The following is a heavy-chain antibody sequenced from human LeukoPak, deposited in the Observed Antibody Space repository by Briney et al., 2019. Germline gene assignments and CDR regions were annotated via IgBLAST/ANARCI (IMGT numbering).Heavy chain of an antibody. Sequence: SETLSLTCAASGYSISSGYYWGWIRQPPGKGLEWIGSTYHSGSTYYNPSLKSRVTISVDTSKNQFSLKLSSVTAADTAVYYCARDRITGTTDFDYWGQGTLVTVSS. D-gene: IGHD1-20*01. CDR1: GYSISSGYY. CDR3: ARDRITGTTDFDY. V-gene: IGHV4-38-2*02. CDR2: TYHSGST. J-gene: IGHJ4*02.